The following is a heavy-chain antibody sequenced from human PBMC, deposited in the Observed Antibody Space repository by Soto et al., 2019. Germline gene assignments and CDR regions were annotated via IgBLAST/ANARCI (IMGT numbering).Heavy chain of an antibody. V-gene: IGHV3-21*01. CDR2: ISSSSSYI. CDR1: GFTFSSYS. Sequence: GGSLRLSCAASGFTFSSYSMNWVRQAPGKELEWVSSISSSSSYIYYAGSVKVRFTISRDNAKNSLYRQMNSLRAGDTAVYWCARDSGRIFGVVPSPMHVWGKGTSVTVSS. CDR3: ARDSGRIFGVVPSPMHV. D-gene: IGHD3-3*01. J-gene: IGHJ6*03.